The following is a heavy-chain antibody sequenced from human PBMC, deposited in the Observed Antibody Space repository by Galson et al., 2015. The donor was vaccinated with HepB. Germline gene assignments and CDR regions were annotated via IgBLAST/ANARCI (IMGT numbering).Heavy chain of an antibody. CDR2: INQDGATK. CDR1: GFSFNTYW. D-gene: IGHD4-11*01. Sequence: SLRLSCAASGFSFNTYWMGWVRQAPGKGLEWVAIINQDGATKYYVDSLKGRFTISRDNAKNSLFLQMTSLRGEDSAMYYCVRGSNYVWWFDPWGQGTLVTVSS. V-gene: IGHV3-7*03. J-gene: IGHJ5*02. CDR3: VRGSNYVWWFDP.